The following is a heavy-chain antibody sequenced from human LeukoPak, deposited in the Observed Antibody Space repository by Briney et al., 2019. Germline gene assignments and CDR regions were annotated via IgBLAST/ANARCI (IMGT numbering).Heavy chain of an antibody. Sequence: SETLSLTCTVSGGSISSSHYYWAWIRQPPGKGLEWIGSIYYGGNTFYSPSLKSRLTISADTSTNQFSLKLNSVTAADTAVYYCARRTIVATFDYWGQGTLVTVSS. CDR3: ARRTIVATFDY. CDR2: IYYGGNT. V-gene: IGHV4-39*01. J-gene: IGHJ4*02. CDR1: GGSISSSHYY. D-gene: IGHD5-12*01.